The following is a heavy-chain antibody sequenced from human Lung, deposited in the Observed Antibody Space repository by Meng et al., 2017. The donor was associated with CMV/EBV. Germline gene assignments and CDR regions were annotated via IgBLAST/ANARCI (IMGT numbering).Heavy chain of an antibody. D-gene: IGHD2-2*01. CDR2: INPNSGGT. Sequence: ASVXVSXKASGYTFTGYYMHWVRQAPGQGLEWMGWINPNSGGTNYAQKFQGRVTMTRDTSISTAYMELSRLSSDDTAVYYCARVRFQLLPYYYYYYGMDVXGQGXTVTVSS. V-gene: IGHV1-2*02. J-gene: IGHJ6*02. CDR3: ARVRFQLLPYYYYYYGMDV. CDR1: GYTFTGYY.